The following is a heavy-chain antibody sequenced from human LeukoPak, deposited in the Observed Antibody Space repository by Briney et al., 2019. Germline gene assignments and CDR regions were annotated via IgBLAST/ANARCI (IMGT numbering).Heavy chain of an antibody. Sequence: DSVKVSCKASGYTFTDYFIHWVRQAPGHGLEWMGWIKPDTGDTSYAQKFQGRLTTARDTSIRTAYMELTRLRSDDTAIYFCAREQHCGSTSCPQDVWGQGTLVTVSS. CDR3: AREQHCGSTSCPQDV. CDR1: GYTFTDYF. J-gene: IGHJ4*02. V-gene: IGHV1-2*02. CDR2: IKPDTGDT. D-gene: IGHD2-2*01.